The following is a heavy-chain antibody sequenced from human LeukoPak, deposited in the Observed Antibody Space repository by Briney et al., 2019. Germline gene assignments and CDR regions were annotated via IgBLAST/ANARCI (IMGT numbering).Heavy chain of an antibody. CDR2: INPNSGGT. V-gene: IGHV1-2*02. J-gene: IGHJ4*02. CDR1: GYTFTSYG. Sequence: GASVKVSCKASGYTFTSYGISWVRQAPGQGLEWMGWINPNSGGTNYAQKFQGRVTMTRDTSISTAYMELSRLRSDDTAVYYCARGSLMYYYDSSGYSDIDYWGQGTLVTVSS. D-gene: IGHD3-22*01. CDR3: ARGSLMYYYDSSGYSDIDY.